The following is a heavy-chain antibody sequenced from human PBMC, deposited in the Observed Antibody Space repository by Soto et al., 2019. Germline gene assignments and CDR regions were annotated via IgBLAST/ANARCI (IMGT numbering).Heavy chain of an antibody. D-gene: IGHD2-21*02. CDR1: GFTFRTYA. CDR2: LSSDGFSK. V-gene: IGHV3-30-3*01. Sequence: QVQLVESGGSVVQPGRSLRLSCVASGFTFRTYAMHWVRQAPGKGLEWVADLSSDGFSKYNVDSVKGRFIISRDNSKNTLYLQMNSLQFEDTALYYCAREHIVMTTATVMFDLWGQGTLVTVSS. CDR3: AREHIVMTTATVMFDL. J-gene: IGHJ4*02.